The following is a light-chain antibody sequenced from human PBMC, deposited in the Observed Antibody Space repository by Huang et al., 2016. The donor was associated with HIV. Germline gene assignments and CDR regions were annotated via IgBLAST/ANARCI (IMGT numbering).Light chain of an antibody. J-gene: IGKJ2*01. CDR2: SAS. CDR3: QQGET. Sequence: EIMLTQSPATLSVSPGERATPSCRASQSISTNLAGYQQKPGLAPRRLIYSASTRATGIPARFSGSGSGTEFTLTISSLQSEDFAVYYCQQGETFGQGTKLEIK. V-gene: IGKV3-15*01. CDR1: QSISTN.